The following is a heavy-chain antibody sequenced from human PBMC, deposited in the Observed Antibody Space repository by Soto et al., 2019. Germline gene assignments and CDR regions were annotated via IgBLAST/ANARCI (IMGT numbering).Heavy chain of an antibody. J-gene: IGHJ4*02. V-gene: IGHV3-23*01. CDR2: ISGSGGST. D-gene: IGHD6-13*01. CDR3: AKSFSSNWYDYFDY. CDR1: GITFSTYA. Sequence: GSLRLSCAASGITFSTYAMSWVRQAPGKGLEWVSAISGSGGSTYYADSVKGRFTISRDKSKNTLYLQMNSLRAEDTALYYCAKSFSSNWYDYFDYWGQGSPVTVSS.